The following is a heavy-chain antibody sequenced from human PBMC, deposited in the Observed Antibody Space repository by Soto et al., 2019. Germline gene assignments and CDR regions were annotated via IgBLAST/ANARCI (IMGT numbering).Heavy chain of an antibody. Sequence: EVQLVDSGGGLVQPGGSLRLSCAASEFTFRSYWMHWVRQSPGKGLVWVSRISGDGSSTNYADSVKGRFTISRDHAKNTVYLQIDSLRAEDTAVYYCARSLPGTYGAFDLWGQGTMVTVSS. CDR2: ISGDGSST. CDR3: ARSLPGTYGAFDL. J-gene: IGHJ3*01. D-gene: IGHD1-7*01. V-gene: IGHV3-74*01. CDR1: EFTFRSYW.